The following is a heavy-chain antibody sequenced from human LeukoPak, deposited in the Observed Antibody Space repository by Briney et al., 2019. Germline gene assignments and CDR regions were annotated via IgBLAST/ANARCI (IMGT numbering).Heavy chain of an antibody. Sequence: PGGSLRLSCAASGFTFSNYWMSWVRQAPGKGLEWVANIMQDGSEKYYVDSVKGRFTISRDNDKNSLYLQMNSLRAEDTALYYCAREDQPRGTFDYWGQGILDTV. CDR1: GFTFSNYW. CDR3: AREDQPRGTFDY. J-gene: IGHJ4*02. D-gene: IGHD2-15*01. V-gene: IGHV3-7*05. CDR2: IMQDGSEK.